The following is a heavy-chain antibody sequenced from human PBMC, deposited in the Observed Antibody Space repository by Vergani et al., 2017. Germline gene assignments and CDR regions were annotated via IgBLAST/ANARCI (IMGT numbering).Heavy chain of an antibody. CDR2: ISSSSSYI. J-gene: IGHJ4*02. Sequence: EVQLVESGGGLVKPGGSLRLSCAASGFTFSSYSMNWVRQAPGKGLEWVSSISSSSSYIYYADSVKGRFTISRDNAQNSLYLQMNRLRAEDTAVYYCARDRRSRSVDNDFWSEPIDYWGQGTLVTVSS. D-gene: IGHD3-3*01. CDR3: ARDRRSRSVDNDFWSEPIDY. CDR1: GFTFSSYS. V-gene: IGHV3-21*01.